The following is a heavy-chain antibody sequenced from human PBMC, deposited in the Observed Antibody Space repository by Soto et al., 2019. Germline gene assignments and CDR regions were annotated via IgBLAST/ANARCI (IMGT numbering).Heavy chain of an antibody. D-gene: IGHD5-12*01. V-gene: IGHV4-31*03. CDR2: IYYSGST. CDR1: GGSISSGGYY. Sequence: SETLSLTCTVSGGSISSGGYYWSWIRQHPGKGLEWIGYIYYSGSTYYNPTLKSRVTISVDTSKNQFSLKLSSVTAADTAVYYCAREQGDGYKLFDYWGQGTLINVSS. CDR3: AREQGDGYKLFDY. J-gene: IGHJ4*02.